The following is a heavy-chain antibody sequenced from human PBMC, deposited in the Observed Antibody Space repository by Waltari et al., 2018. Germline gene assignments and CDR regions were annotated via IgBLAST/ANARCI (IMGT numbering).Heavy chain of an antibody. J-gene: IGHJ6*02. D-gene: IGHD3-10*01. CDR2: ISDDETSI. Sequence: EEQLLESGGGLVQPGDSLRLSCAGSGFRFGNHWLNWVRQAPGKGLVWVERISDDETSISYADSVKGRFTISRDNAKNTVYLQMKRLRVEDTAVYYCARLAPRTYRSPVPGRHYYYGMDVWGQGTTVTVSS. V-gene: IGHV3-74*01. CDR3: ARLAPRTYRSPVPGRHYYYGMDV. CDR1: GFRFGNHW.